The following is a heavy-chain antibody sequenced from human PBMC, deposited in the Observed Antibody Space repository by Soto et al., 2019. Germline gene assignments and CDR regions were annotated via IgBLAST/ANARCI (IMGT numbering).Heavy chain of an antibody. CDR1: GFIFSSYG. V-gene: IGHV3-30-3*01. CDR2: ISYDGSDK. D-gene: IGHD6-13*01. Sequence: HPGGSLRLSCAASGFIFSSYGMHWVRQAPGKGLEWVAVISYDGSDKYYADSVKGRFTVSRDNSKNTMYLQMNSLRAEDTALYYCARDPYSSSWPQYYYYGLDVWGQGTTVTVSS. CDR3: ARDPYSSSWPQYYYYGLDV. J-gene: IGHJ6*02.